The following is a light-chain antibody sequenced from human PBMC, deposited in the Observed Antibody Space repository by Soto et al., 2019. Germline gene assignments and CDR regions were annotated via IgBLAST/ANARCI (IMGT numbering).Light chain of an antibody. V-gene: IGKV1-5*03. CDR1: QTISSW. CDR3: QQYNSYSQT. Sequence: DTQMTQSPSTLSGSVGDRVTITCRASQTISSWLAWYQQKPGKAPKLLIYKASTLKSGVPSRFSGSGSGTELTITISSLQPDDFETYYCQQYNSYSQTFGQGTKVDIK. J-gene: IGKJ1*01. CDR2: KAS.